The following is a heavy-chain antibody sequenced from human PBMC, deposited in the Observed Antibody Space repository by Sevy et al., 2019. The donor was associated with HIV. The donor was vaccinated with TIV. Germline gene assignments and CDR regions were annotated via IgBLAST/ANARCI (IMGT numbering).Heavy chain of an antibody. D-gene: IGHD1-26*01. CDR3: ARTSGSAEWGYYFDC. Sequence: SETLSLTYTVSDGSVSSITNYWSWIRQPPGKGLEWIGYIYYSGSTNYNPSLKSRVTVSVDTSKNQFSLKLNSVTAADTAVYYCARTSGSAEWGYYFDCWGQGTLVTVSS. V-gene: IGHV4-61*01. CDR2: IYYSGST. CDR1: DGSVSSITNY. J-gene: IGHJ4*02.